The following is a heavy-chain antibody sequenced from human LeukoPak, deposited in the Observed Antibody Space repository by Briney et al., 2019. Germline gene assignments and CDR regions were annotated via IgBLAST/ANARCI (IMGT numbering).Heavy chain of an antibody. V-gene: IGHV1-69*04. Sequence: SVKVSCKASGGTFSSYAISWVRQAPGQGLEWMGRIIPILGIANYAQKFQGRVTITADKSTSTAYMELNSLRSEDTAVYYCARDPPCSGGSCYSDWFDPWGQGTLVTVSS. CDR1: GGTFSSYA. CDR2: IIPILGIA. CDR3: ARDPPCSGGSCYSDWFDP. J-gene: IGHJ5*02. D-gene: IGHD2-15*01.